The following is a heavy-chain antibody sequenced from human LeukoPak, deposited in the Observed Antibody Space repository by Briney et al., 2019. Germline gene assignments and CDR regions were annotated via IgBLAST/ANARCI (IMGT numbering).Heavy chain of an antibody. CDR3: ARATYSENAFDI. Sequence: ASETLSLTCTVSGGSIRSYYWSWIRQPPGKGLEWIGYINYSGSTNYNPSLKSRVTMSLDTSKNQFSLKLSSVTAADTAVYYCARATYSENAFDIWGQGTMVTVSS. CDR1: GGSIRSYY. CDR2: INYSGST. J-gene: IGHJ3*02. D-gene: IGHD6-13*01. V-gene: IGHV4-59*01.